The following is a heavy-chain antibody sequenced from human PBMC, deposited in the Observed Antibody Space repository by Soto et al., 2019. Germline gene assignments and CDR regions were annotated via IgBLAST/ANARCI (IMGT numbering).Heavy chain of an antibody. CDR1: GFIFSDSW. V-gene: IGHV3-7*03. J-gene: IGHJ5*02. Sequence: EVQLVESGGGLVQPGGSLRLSCAASGFIFSDSWMSWVRQSPGRGLEWVTNINEDGSQQYYVASVKGRFTISRDNARQTVYLQMYSLRVEDTAVYFCVRGRSTENPWGQGTVVTVSS. CDR3: VRGRSTENP. CDR2: INEDGSQQ.